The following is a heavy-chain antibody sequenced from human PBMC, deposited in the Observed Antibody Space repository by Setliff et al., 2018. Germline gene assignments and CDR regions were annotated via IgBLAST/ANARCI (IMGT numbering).Heavy chain of an antibody. Sequence: GGSLRLSCAASGFTFSDHYMDRVRQAPGKGLEWVGRSRNKGNSYSTEYAASVKGRFTISRDDSKNSLYLQMNNLRAEDTALYYCVRAFWTYSDHASLACFDYWGQGALVTVSS. CDR1: GFTFSDHY. CDR2: SRNKGNSYST. V-gene: IGHV3-72*01. J-gene: IGHJ4*02. D-gene: IGHD5-12*01. CDR3: VRAFWTYSDHASLACFDY.